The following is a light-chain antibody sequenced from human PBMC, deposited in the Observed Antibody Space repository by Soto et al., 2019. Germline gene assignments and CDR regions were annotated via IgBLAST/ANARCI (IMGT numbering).Light chain of an antibody. J-gene: IGKJ4*01. CDR2: GAS. Sequence: TVLTQSPGTLSLSPGERVTLSCRASQSVSSNYLAWYQQKPGQTPRLLIYGASSRATGIPDRFSGSGSGTDFTLTISRLEPEDFAVYYCQQYGSPALTFGGGTKVEIK. CDR3: QQYGSPALT. CDR1: QSVSSNY. V-gene: IGKV3-20*01.